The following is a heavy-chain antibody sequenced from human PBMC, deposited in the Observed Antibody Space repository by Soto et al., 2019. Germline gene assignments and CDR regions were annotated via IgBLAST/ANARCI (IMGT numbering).Heavy chain of an antibody. J-gene: IGHJ4*02. D-gene: IGHD2-8*01. CDR2: INAGNGNT. Sequence: GASVKVSCKASGYTFTSYAMHWVRQAPGQRLEWMGWINAGNGNTKYSQKFQGRVTITRDTSASTAYLELSSLRSEDTAVYYCANALGLYYFDDWGQGTLVTGSS. CDR3: ANALGLYYFDD. CDR1: GYTFTSYA. V-gene: IGHV1-3*01.